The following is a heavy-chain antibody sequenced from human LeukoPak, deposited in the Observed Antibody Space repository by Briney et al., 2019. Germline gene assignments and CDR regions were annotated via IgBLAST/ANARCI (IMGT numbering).Heavy chain of an antibody. D-gene: IGHD3-10*01. J-gene: IGHJ4*02. Sequence: GGSLQISCEAAGYFFTRYWSGWGRQLPGKDLEWMGVIFPGDSDTRYSPSFQGQVSISVDKSISTTYLQWSSLKASDTATYYCARQVYGSGMAAFDYWGQGTLVTVSS. CDR1: GYFFTRYW. V-gene: IGHV5-51*01. CDR3: ARQVYGSGMAAFDY. CDR2: IFPGDSDT.